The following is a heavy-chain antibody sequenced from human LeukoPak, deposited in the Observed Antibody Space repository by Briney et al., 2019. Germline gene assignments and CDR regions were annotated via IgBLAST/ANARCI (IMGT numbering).Heavy chain of an antibody. D-gene: IGHD3-3*01. CDR2: ISGSGGST. CDR1: GFTFSSYA. CDR3: AAAKDLRFLEWFLPTSFDY. V-gene: IGHV3-23*01. J-gene: IGHJ4*02. Sequence: GGSLRLSCAASGFTFSSYAMSWVRQAPGKGLEWVSAISGSGGSTYYADSVKGRFTISRDNSKNTLYLQMNSLRAEDTAVYYCAAAKDLRFLEWFLPTSFDYWGQGTLVTVSS.